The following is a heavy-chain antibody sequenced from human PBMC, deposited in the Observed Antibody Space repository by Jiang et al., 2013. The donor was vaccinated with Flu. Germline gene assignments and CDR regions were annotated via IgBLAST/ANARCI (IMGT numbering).Heavy chain of an antibody. V-gene: IGHV5-51*01. CDR2: GDSDT. D-gene: IGHD3-16*01. J-gene: IGHJ4*02. CDR3: ARRATGGGVYYFDC. Sequence: GDSDTRYSPSFQGQVTISADKSISTAYLQWSSLKASDTAMYYCARRATGGGVYYFDCWGQGTLVTVSS.